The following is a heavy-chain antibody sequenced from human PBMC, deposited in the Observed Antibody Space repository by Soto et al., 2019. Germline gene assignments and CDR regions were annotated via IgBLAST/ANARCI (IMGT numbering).Heavy chain of an antibody. CDR1: GDSISINTW. V-gene: IGHV4-4*02. D-gene: IGHD3-10*01. CDR3: ASQRLLVVRGKNYGMDV. CDR2: IYHSGTT. J-gene: IGHJ6*02. Sequence: PSETLSLTCAVSGDSISINTWCAWVRQPPGKGLEWIGEIYHSGTTNYSPPLQSRLTISLDKSTNQFSLDLRSVTAADTAVYFCASQRLLVVRGKNYGMDVWGQGTTVTVSS.